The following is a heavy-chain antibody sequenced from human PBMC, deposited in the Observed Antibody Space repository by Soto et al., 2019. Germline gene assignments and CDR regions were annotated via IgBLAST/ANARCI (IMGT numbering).Heavy chain of an antibody. D-gene: IGHD6-6*01. CDR2: IKSKTDGWTT. Sequence: GGSLRLSCAASGFTFSNAWMSWVRQAPGKGLEWVGRIKSKTDGWTTDYAAPVKGRFTISRDDSKNTLYLQMNSLKTEDTAVYYCTTLELVRGFDYWGQGTLVTVSS. CDR3: TTLELVRGFDY. J-gene: IGHJ4*02. V-gene: IGHV3-15*01. CDR1: GFTFSNAW.